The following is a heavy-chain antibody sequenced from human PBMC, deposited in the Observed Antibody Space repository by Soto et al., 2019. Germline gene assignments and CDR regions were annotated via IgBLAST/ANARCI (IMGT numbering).Heavy chain of an antibody. V-gene: IGHV3-21*01. Sequence: GGSLRLSCAASGFTFSSYSMNWVRQAPGKGLEWVSSISSSSSYIYYADSVKGRFTISRDNAKNSLYLQMNSLRAEDTAVYYCARDRLAAAGTIDYWGQGTLVTAPQ. CDR2: ISSSSSYI. CDR1: GFTFSSYS. D-gene: IGHD6-13*01. J-gene: IGHJ4*02. CDR3: ARDRLAAAGTIDY.